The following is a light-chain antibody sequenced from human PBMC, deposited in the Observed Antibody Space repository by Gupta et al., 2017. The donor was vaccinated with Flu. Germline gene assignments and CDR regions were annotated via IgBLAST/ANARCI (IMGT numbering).Light chain of an antibody. CDR3: YSSDSSGNHWV. CDR1: ALAKKF. V-gene: IGLV3-10*01. Sequence: SYAVIPTPTVSVSPGHTARITCSGDALAKKFAHWYQQKAGQAPVLVIYEDSNRPSGIPERFSGSNSGTVATLIISGAQVEDEADYYCYSSDSSGNHWVFGGGTKVTVL. J-gene: IGLJ3*02. CDR2: EDS.